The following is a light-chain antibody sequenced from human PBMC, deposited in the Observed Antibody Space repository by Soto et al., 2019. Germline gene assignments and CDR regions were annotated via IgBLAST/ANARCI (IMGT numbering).Light chain of an antibody. CDR1: QSVSSY. Sequence: EIVLTQSPATLSLSPGERATLSCRASQSVSSYLAWYQQKPGQAPSLLIYGASNRATGIPDRFSGSGSGTDFTLTISRLQPEDFAVYYCQHYGSSGTFGQGTKVDIK. V-gene: IGKV3-20*01. J-gene: IGKJ1*01. CDR3: QHYGSSGT. CDR2: GAS.